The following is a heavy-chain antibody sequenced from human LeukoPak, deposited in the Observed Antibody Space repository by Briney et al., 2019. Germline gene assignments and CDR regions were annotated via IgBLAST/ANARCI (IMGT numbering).Heavy chain of an antibody. J-gene: IGHJ4*02. D-gene: IGHD3-22*01. CDR1: GGTFSSYA. CDR2: IIPIFGTE. CDR3: ARDSDTYYYDSSGYSFCY. V-gene: IGHV1-69*13. Sequence: SVKVSCKASGGTFSSYAISWVRQAPGQGLEWMGGIIPIFGTENYAQKFQGRVTITADESTSTAYMELSSLRSEDTAVYYCARDSDTYYYDSSGYSFCYWGEGTLVTVSS.